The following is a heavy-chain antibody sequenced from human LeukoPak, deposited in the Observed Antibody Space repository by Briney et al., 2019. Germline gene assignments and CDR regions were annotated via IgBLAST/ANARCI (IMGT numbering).Heavy chain of an antibody. CDR1: GFTSSSYS. D-gene: IGHD2-2*01. CDR2: ISSSSSYI. J-gene: IGHJ3*02. V-gene: IGHV3-21*04. CDR3: ARIADHANVFDI. Sequence: GGPLRRSCAASGFTSSSYSMNWVRQAPGKGLEWVSSISSSSSYIYYADSVKGRFTISRDNAKNSLYLQMNSLRAEDTALYYCARIADHANVFDIWGQGTMVTVSS.